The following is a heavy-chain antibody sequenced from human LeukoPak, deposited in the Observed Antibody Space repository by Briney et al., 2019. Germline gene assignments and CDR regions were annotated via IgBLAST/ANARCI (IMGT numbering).Heavy chain of an antibody. CDR2: IDPSGHGT. D-gene: IGHD2-2*01. CDR1: GFTFNNYH. Sequence: ASVKVSCKASGFTFNNYHVHWVRQAPGQGPEWMGIIDPSGHGTTYAQRFRGRVTMTWEASTSTVYMELSSLRSDDTAVYYCARDNVMVAMRFDSWGQGTLVTVSS. CDR3: ARDNVMVAMRFDS. V-gene: IGHV1-46*02. J-gene: IGHJ4*02.